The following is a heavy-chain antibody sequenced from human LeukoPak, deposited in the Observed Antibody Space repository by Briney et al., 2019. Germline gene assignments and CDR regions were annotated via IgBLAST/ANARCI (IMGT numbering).Heavy chain of an antibody. CDR1: GFSFSDYY. CDR2: ISSGSVYK. Sequence: GGSLRLSCVGSGFSFSDYYMNWVRQAPGKGLEWLSSISSGSVYKYDADSVRGRFTISRDNAKSSLYLQMNSLRVEDTAVYYCARGSRDRGCYPDYWGQGTLVTVSS. CDR3: ARGSRDRGCYPDY. J-gene: IGHJ4*02. D-gene: IGHD3-3*01. V-gene: IGHV3-21*01.